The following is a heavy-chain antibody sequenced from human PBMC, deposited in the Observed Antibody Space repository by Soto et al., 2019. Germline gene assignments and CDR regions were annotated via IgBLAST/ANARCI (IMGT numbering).Heavy chain of an antibody. J-gene: IGHJ3*02. CDR1: GDSINSYY. D-gene: IGHD3-22*01. CDR3: ARTYDNSGPNSGAYAFDI. CDR2: FYKSGTT. Sequence: QVQLQESGPGLVKPSETLSFTCTVSGDSINSYYWSWIRQPPGKGLEWIAYFYKSGTTNYNPSLKSRVTISVDTSKNQFSLKLSSVTAADTAVYYCARTYDNSGPNSGAYAFDIWGQGTMLTVSS. V-gene: IGHV4-59*01.